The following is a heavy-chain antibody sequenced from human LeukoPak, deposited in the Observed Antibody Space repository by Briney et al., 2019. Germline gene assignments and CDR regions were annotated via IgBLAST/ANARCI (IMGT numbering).Heavy chain of an antibody. J-gene: IGHJ4*02. CDR2: IYYSGST. CDR1: GGSFSGYY. Sequence: PSETLSLTCAVYGGSFSGYYWTWIRQPPGKGLEWIGYIYYSGSTNFNPSLKSRVTMSVDTSKNQCSLRLSSVTAADTAVYYCARGGWSHDYWGRGTLVTVSS. CDR3: ARGGWSHDY. D-gene: IGHD6-19*01. V-gene: IGHV4-59*01.